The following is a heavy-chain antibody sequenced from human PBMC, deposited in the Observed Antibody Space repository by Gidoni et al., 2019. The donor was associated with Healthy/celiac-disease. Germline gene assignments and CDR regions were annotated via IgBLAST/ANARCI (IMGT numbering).Heavy chain of an antibody. J-gene: IGHJ2*01. V-gene: IGHV3-21*01. CDR2: ISSSSSYI. D-gene: IGHD1-26*01. CDR1: GFTFSRYS. Sequence: LVESGGGLVKPGGSLRLSCAASGFTFSRYSMNWVRQAPGKGLEWVSSISSSSSYIYYADSVKGRFTISRDNAKNSLYLQMNSLRAEDTAVYYCARAFLRSSEWELLSYWYFDLWGRGTLVTVSS. CDR3: ARAFLRSSEWELLSYWYFDL.